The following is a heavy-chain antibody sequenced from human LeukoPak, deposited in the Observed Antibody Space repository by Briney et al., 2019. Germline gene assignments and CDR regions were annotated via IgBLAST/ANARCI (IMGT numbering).Heavy chain of an antibody. CDR3: NTFIVGATLGHSGMP. V-gene: IGHV3-15*05. J-gene: IGHJ5*02. Sequence: QPGGSLRLSCAASGFTFRNARMTWVRQAPGKGLEWVGHINSRLEGGTIEYSSPVKGRFNISRDDSKNMLYMEMNSLKTEDTAVYFCNTFIVGATLGHSGMPWGQGTLVTVSS. CDR1: GFTFRNAR. CDR2: INSRLEGGTI. D-gene: IGHD1-26*01.